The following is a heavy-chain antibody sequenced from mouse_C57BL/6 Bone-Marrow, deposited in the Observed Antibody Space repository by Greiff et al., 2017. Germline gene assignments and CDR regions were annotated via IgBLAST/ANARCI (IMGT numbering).Heavy chain of an antibody. Sequence: EVQLQQSGPELVEPGASVKISCKASGYTFTDYYMNWVKQSHGKSLEWIGDINPNNGGTSYNQKFKGKATLTVDKSSSTAYMELRSLTSADSAVYYCARDDYGPNYYAIDYWGQGTSVTVSS. CDR1: GYTFTDYY. CDR2: INPNNGGT. CDR3: ARDDYGPNYYAIDY. V-gene: IGHV1-26*01. D-gene: IGHD2-4*01. J-gene: IGHJ4*01.